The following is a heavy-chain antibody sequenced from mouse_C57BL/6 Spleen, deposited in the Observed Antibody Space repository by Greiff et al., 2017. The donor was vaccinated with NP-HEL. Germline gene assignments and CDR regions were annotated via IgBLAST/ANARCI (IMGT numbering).Heavy chain of an antibody. CDR2: ISYDGSN. CDR3: ARVNDGYDY. D-gene: IGHD2-3*01. V-gene: IGHV3-6*01. CDR1: GYSITSGYY. Sequence: EVQLQESGPGLVKPSQSLSLTCSVTGYSITSGYYWNWIRQFPGNKLEWMGYISYDGSNNYNPSLKNRISITRDTSKNQFFLKLNSVTTEDTATYYCARVNDGYDYWGQGTTLTVSS. J-gene: IGHJ2*01.